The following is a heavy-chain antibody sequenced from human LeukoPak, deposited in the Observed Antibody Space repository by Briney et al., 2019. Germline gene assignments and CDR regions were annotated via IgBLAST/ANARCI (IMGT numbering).Heavy chain of an antibody. J-gene: IGHJ6*02. V-gene: IGHV3-11*01. CDR1: GFTFSDYY. Sequence: GGSLRLSCAASGFTFSDYYMSWIRQAPGKGLEWVSYISSSGSTIYYADSVKGRFTISRDNAKNSLYLQMNSLRAEDTAVYYCAKAPAYDILTGYYRDYYYYGMDVWGQGTTVTVSS. CDR2: ISSSGSTI. CDR3: AKAPAYDILTGYYRDYYYYGMDV. D-gene: IGHD3-9*01.